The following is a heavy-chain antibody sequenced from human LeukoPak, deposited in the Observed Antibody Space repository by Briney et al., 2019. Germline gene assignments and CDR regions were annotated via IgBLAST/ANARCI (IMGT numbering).Heavy chain of an antibody. J-gene: IGHJ3*02. CDR2: ISSSSSYI. CDR3: ARDASYYDILTGYPHDAFDI. D-gene: IGHD3-9*01. V-gene: IGHV3-21*01. CDR1: GFTFSSYS. Sequence: GGSLRLSCAASGFTFSSYSMNWVRQAPGKGLEWVSSISSSSSYIYYADSVKGRFTISRDNAKNSLYLQMNSLRAEDTAVYYCARDASYYDILTGYPHDAFDIWGQGTMVTVSS.